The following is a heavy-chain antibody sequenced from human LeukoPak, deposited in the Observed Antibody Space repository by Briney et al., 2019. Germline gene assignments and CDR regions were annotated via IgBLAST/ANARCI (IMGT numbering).Heavy chain of an antibody. D-gene: IGHD3-10*01. CDR1: GFTFSTYF. Sequence: GRSLRLSCAASGFTFSTYFMRWVRQAPGKGLEWVAVIASDGSHAFYVESVKGRFTISRDNSKNTLYLQMNSLRAEDTAVYFCARERQDTIVHSGAFDIWGQGTMVTVSS. CDR2: IASDGSHA. V-gene: IGHV3-30-3*01. CDR3: ARERQDTIVHSGAFDI. J-gene: IGHJ3*02.